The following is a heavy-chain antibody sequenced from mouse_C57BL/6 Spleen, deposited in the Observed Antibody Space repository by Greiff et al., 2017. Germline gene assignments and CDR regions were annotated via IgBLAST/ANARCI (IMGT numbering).Heavy chain of an antibody. V-gene: IGHV2-6-1*01. CDR3: ARHRDGNYGSGAMDY. J-gene: IGHJ4*01. CDR1: GFSLTSYG. Sequence: VQLVESGPGLVAPSQSLSITCTVSGFSLTSYGVHWVRQPPGTGLEWLVVIWCDGSTPSNSALKSRLSISKDNSKSQVFLKKNSLQTDDTAMYYWARHRDGNYGSGAMDYWGQGTSVTVSS. D-gene: IGHD2-1*01. CDR2: IWCDGST.